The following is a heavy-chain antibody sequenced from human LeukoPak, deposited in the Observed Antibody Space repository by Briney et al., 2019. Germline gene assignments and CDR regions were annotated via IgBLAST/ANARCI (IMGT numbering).Heavy chain of an antibody. D-gene: IGHD2-2*01. V-gene: IGHV3-21*01. J-gene: IGHJ3*02. CDR2: ISSSSTYI. CDR1: GFTFSSYS. CDR3: ARDSPRYCSSTSCHGDAFDI. Sequence: GGSLRLSCAASGFTFSSYSMNWVRQTPGKGLEWVSSISSSSTYIYYADSLKGRFTISRDNAKNSLYLQMNSLRAEDTAMYYCARDSPRYCSSTSCHGDAFDIWGQGTMVTVSS.